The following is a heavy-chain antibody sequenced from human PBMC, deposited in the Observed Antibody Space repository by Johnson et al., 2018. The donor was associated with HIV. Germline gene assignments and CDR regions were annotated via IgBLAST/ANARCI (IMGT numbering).Heavy chain of an antibody. CDR2: INWNGGTK. Sequence: VQLVESGGGVVQPGGSLRLSCAASGFTFDDYDMSWVRQAPGKGLEWVSYINWNGGTKRYGDSVKGRFAISRDNSKNTLYLQMNSLRAEDTAVYYCAKDCVGVWWSRAFDIWGQGTMVTVSS. CDR3: AKDCVGVWWSRAFDI. V-gene: IGHV3-20*04. D-gene: IGHD2-21*01. J-gene: IGHJ3*02. CDR1: GFTFDDYD.